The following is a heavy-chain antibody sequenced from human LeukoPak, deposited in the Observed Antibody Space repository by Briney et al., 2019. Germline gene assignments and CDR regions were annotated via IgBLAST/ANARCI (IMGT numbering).Heavy chain of an antibody. V-gene: IGHV3-20*04. D-gene: IGHD6-19*01. CDR1: GSTFDDYG. Sequence: PGGSLRLSCAASGSTFDDYGLSWVRQAPGKGLEWVSTINWNGGSTGYADSVKGRFTISRDNAKNSLYLQMNSLRAEDTALYYCARVSDISVAAYFDYWGQGTLVTVSS. CDR2: INWNGGST. J-gene: IGHJ4*02. CDR3: ARVSDISVAAYFDY.